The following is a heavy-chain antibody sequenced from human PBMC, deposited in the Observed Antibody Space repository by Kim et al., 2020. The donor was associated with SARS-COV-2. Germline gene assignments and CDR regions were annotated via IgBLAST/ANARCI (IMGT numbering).Heavy chain of an antibody. J-gene: IGHJ4*01. CDR3: ARDAAGLIVDLGFDN. D-gene: IGHD3-16*02. CDR2: VSKDGTTE. Sequence: GGSLRLSCEASGFTFSRYAVHWVRQAPGKGLEWVAVVSKDGTTEYYADSVKGRFAISRDNSKNRPSLQMNSLRSEDTALYYCARDAAGLIVDLGFDNWG. V-gene: IGHV3-30*09. CDR1: GFTFSRYA.